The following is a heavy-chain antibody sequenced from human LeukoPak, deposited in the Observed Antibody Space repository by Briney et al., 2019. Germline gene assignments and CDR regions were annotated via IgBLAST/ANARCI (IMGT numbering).Heavy chain of an antibody. Sequence: GGSLRLSCAASGFTFYSYGMHWVRQAPGKGLEWVAVISHDGSNIHYGDSVKGRFTISRDNSKNTLYLQMNSLRAEDTAVYHCAKDPYRVIVATGNYLDPWGQGTLVTVSS. CDR2: ISHDGSNI. D-gene: IGHD3-22*01. CDR1: GFTFYSYG. CDR3: AKDPYRVIVATGNYLDP. V-gene: IGHV3-30*18. J-gene: IGHJ5*02.